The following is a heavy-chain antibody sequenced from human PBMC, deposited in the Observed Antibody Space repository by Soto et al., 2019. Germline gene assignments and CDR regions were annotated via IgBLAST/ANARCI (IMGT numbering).Heavy chain of an antibody. CDR1: GGSISSYY. CDR2: IYFSGST. V-gene: IGHV4-59*01. CDR3: ARALQDIVVVPAAQYYYYYYMDV. J-gene: IGHJ6*03. Sequence: SETLSLTCTVSGGSISSYYWSWIRQPPGKGLEWIGYIYFSGSTNYNPSLKSRVTISVDTSKNQFSLKLSSVTAADTAVYYCARALQDIVVVPAAQYYYYYYMDVWGKGTTVTVSS. D-gene: IGHD2-2*01.